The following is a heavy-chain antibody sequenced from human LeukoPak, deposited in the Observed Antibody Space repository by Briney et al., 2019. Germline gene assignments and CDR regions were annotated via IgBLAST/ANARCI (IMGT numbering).Heavy chain of an antibody. CDR3: ARDRPTLTGYYPFDY. D-gene: IGHD3-9*01. Sequence: GGSLRLSCAASGFTFSSYTMNWVRQAPGKGLEWVSSISSSGSYIYYADSVKGRFTMSRDNAKNSLYLQMSSLRAEDTAVYYCARDRPTLTGYYPFDYWGQGTLVTVSS. J-gene: IGHJ4*02. V-gene: IGHV3-21*01. CDR2: ISSSGSYI. CDR1: GFTFSSYT.